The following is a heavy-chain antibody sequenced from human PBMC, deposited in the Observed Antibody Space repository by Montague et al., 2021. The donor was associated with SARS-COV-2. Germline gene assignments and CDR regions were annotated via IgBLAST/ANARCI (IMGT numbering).Heavy chain of an antibody. V-gene: IGHV4-39*01. CDR2: VYYSGYT. J-gene: IGHJ4*02. D-gene: IGHD4-17*01. CDR3: ARRRLREDYFDF. Sequence: SETLSLTCTLSGDSVSSSDHYWGWIRQPPGRGLEWLGIVYYSGYTYYNPSVKGRVTISIDASKNQFSLKLNSLTATDTAIYHCARRRLREDYFDFWGQGTLLTVSS. CDR1: GDSVSSSDHY.